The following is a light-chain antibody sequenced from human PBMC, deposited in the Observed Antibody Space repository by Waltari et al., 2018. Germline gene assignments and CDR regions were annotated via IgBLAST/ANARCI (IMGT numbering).Light chain of an antibody. Sequence: QSALTQPASVSGSPGPSITIPCTGTSSDVGNYHRVSWYQQHPGKAPKRMIYAVSKRPSGVSDRFSGSKSGDMASLTISGLQPEDEAEYFCSSYAGSSKGVFGGGTKVTVL. CDR3: SSYAGSSKGV. CDR2: AVS. J-gene: IGLJ2*01. CDR1: SSDVGNYHR. V-gene: IGLV2-23*02.